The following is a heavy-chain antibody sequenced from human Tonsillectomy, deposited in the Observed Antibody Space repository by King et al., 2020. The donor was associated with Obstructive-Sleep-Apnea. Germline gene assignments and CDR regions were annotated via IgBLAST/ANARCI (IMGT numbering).Heavy chain of an antibody. D-gene: IGHD3-16*01. Sequence: VQLQESGPGLVKPSETLSLTCTVSGYSISSDYYWGWIRQPPGKGLEWIATIYHSGRPYYNPSLKSRVTISVDTSKNQFSLRLRSVTAADTAVYHCARVGPSQTDYWGQGTLVTVSS. CDR1: GYSISSDYY. J-gene: IGHJ4*02. CDR3: ARVGPSQTDY. CDR2: IYHSGRP. V-gene: IGHV4-38-2*02.